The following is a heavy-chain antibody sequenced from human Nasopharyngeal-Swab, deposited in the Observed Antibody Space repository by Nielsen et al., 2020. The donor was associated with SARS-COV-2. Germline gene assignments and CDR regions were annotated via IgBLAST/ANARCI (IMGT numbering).Heavy chain of an antibody. V-gene: IGHV3-15*07. D-gene: IGHD6-19*01. CDR2: IKSKTDGGTT. Sequence: LSLTCAASGFTFSNAWMNWVRQAPGKGLEWVGRIKSKTDGGTTDYAAPVKGRFTISRDDSKNTLYLQMNSLKTEDTAVYYCTVHSSGWYMGFDYWGQGTLVTVSS. CDR1: GFTFSNAW. J-gene: IGHJ4*02. CDR3: TVHSSGWYMGFDY.